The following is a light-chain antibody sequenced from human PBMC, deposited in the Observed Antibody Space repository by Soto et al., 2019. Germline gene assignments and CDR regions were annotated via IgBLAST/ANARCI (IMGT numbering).Light chain of an antibody. CDR1: SSDVGSYNL. CDR3: CSYAGSSTWV. CDR2: EVS. V-gene: IGLV2-23*02. Sequence: QSVLTQPASVSGSPGQSITISCTGTSSDVGSYNLVSWYQQHPGKAPKLMIYEVSKRPSGVSNRFSGSKSGNTASLTISGLKAEDEAYYYCCSYAGSSTWVFGGGTKLTVL. J-gene: IGLJ3*02.